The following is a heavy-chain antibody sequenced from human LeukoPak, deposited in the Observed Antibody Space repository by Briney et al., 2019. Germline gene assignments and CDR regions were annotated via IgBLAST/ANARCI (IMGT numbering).Heavy chain of an antibody. CDR1: GFTVSSNY. J-gene: IGHJ3*02. D-gene: IGHD4-17*01. CDR2: IYSGGST. CDR3: ASPSPREVTSIIGAFDI. V-gene: IGHV3-53*01. Sequence: GGSLTLSCAASGFTVSSNYMSWVRQAPGKGLEWVSVIYSGGSTYYADSVKGRFTISRDNSKNTLYLQMNSLRAEDTAVYYCASPSPREVTSIIGAFDIWGQGTMVTVSS.